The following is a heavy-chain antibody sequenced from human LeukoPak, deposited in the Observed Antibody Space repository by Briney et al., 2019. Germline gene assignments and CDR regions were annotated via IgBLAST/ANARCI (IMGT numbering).Heavy chain of an antibody. CDR3: ARHDFYSNYPHNWFDP. D-gene: IGHD4-11*01. CDR2: FHHSGST. V-gene: IGHV4-38-2*01. J-gene: IGHJ5*02. Sequence: SETLSLTCAVSGYSISSGYFWGWIRQPPGKGLEWIGSFHHSGSTHYNPSLRSRVTISVDTSKNQFSLNLSSVTAADTAVYYCARHDFYSNYPHNWFDPWGQGTLVTISS. CDR1: GYSISSGYF.